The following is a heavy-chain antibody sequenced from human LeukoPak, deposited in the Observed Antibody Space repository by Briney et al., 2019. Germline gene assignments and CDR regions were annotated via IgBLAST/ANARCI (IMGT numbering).Heavy chain of an antibody. Sequence: ASVKVSCKASGYTFTGYYMHWVRQAPGQGLEWMGWINPNSGGTNYAQKFQGRVTMTRDTSISAAYMELSRLGSDDTAVYYCATSTMVRGVTEADYWGQGTLVTVSS. CDR1: GYTFTGYY. CDR3: ATSTMVRGVTEADY. V-gene: IGHV1-2*02. CDR2: INPNSGGT. J-gene: IGHJ4*02. D-gene: IGHD3-10*01.